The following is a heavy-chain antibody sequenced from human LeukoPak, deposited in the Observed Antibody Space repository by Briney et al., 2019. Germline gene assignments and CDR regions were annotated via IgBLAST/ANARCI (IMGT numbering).Heavy chain of an antibody. Sequence: GGSLRLSCAASGCTFSSYAMHWVRQAPGKGLEWVAVTSYDGSDKYYADSVKGRFTISRDNSKNTTYLQMNSLRAEDTAVYYCARVGTVTHYYYYYGMDVWGQGTTVTVSS. V-gene: IGHV3-30*04. D-gene: IGHD4-17*01. CDR3: ARVGTVTHYYYYYGMDV. CDR1: GCTFSSYA. CDR2: TSYDGSDK. J-gene: IGHJ6*02.